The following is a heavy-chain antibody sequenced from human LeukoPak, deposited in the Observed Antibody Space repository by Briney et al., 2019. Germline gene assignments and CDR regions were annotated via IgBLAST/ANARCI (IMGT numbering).Heavy chain of an antibody. CDR1: GGSLSGYY. V-gene: IGHV4-34*01. CDR2: INHSGST. D-gene: IGHD2-2*01. J-gene: IGHJ5*02. Sequence: PSETLSLTCAVYGGSLSGYYWSWIRQPPGKGLEWIGEINHSGSTNYNPSLKSRVTISVDTSKNQFSLKLSSVTAADTAVYYCAREAVVVPASLDPWGQGTLVTVSS. CDR3: AREAVVVPASLDP.